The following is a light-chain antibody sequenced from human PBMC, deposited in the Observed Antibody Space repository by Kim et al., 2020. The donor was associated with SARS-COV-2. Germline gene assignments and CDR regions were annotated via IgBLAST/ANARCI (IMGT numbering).Light chain of an antibody. V-gene: IGLV1-44*01. CDR2: SHN. Sequence: GQRVTISCSGSSSNIGSNAVNWYQQLPGTAPKLLIFSHNQRPSGVPDRFSGSTSGTSASLAISGLQSEDETDYYCAAWDDRLNGPVFGGGTKLTVL. J-gene: IGLJ3*02. CDR1: SSNIGSNA. CDR3: AAWDDRLNGPV.